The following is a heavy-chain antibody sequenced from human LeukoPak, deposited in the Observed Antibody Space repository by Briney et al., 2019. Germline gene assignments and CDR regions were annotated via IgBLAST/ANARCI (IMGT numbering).Heavy chain of an antibody. V-gene: IGHV1-24*01. J-gene: IGHJ4*02. D-gene: IGHD3-10*01. CDR3: AAGGIYSLLDY. CDR1: GDTLSELT. Sequence: ASVKVSCKVSGDTLSELTMHWVRQAPGKGLEWMGGFDPGAGEILYAQQFQCRVTMTEDTSTDTAYMELTSLRSEDSGVYFCAAGGIYSLLDYWGQGTLVTVSS. CDR2: FDPGAGEI.